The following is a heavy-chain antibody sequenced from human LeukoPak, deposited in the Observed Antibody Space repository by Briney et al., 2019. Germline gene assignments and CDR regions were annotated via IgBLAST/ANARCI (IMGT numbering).Heavy chain of an antibody. CDR2: IYYSGST. CDR3: ARPRVPGHDAFDI. V-gene: IGHV4-39*01. Sequence: PSETLSLTCTVSGGSISSSSYYWGWIRQPPGKGLEWIGSIYYSGSTYYNPSLKSRVTISVDTSKNKFSLKLSSVTAADTAVYYCARPRVPGHDAFDIWGQGTMVTVSS. J-gene: IGHJ3*02. CDR1: GGSISSSSYY.